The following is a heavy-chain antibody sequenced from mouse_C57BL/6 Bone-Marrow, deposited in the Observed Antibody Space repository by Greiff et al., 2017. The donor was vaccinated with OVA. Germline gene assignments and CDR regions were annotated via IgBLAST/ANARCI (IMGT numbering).Heavy chain of an antibody. CDR3: ARRGNNWDEGYYAMDY. CDR1: GYTFTSYW. J-gene: IGHJ4*01. D-gene: IGHD4-1*01. CDR2: IYPGSGST. V-gene: IGHV1-55*01. Sequence: VQLQQSGAELVKPGASVKMSCKASGYTFTSYWITWVKQRPGQGLEWIGDIYPGSGSTNYNEKFKSKATLTVDTSSSTAYMQLSSLTSEDSAVYYCARRGNNWDEGYYAMDYWGQGTSVTVSS.